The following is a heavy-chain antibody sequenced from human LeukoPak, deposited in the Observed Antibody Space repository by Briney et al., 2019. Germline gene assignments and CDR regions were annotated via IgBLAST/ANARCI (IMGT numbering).Heavy chain of an antibody. CDR3: AKSPGIAAAAPFDP. Sequence: GGSLRLSCAASGFTFSSYAMHWVRQAPGKGLEWVAVISYDGSNKYYADSVKGRFTISRDNSKNTLYLQMNSLRAEDTAVYYCAKSPGIAAAAPFDPWGQGTLVTVSS. CDR1: GFTFSSYA. D-gene: IGHD6-13*01. CDR2: ISYDGSNK. J-gene: IGHJ5*02. V-gene: IGHV3-30*07.